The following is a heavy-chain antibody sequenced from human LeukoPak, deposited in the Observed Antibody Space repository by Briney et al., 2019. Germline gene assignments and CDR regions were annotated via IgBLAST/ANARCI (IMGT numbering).Heavy chain of an antibody. J-gene: IGHJ5*02. CDR2: INHSGST. Sequence: KPSETLSLTCAVYGGSFSGYYWSWIRQPPGKGLEWIGEINHSGSTNYNPSLKSRVTISVDTSKNQFFLQLSSVTAADTAVYHCASGQGWLTDHWGRGTLVAVSS. V-gene: IGHV4-34*01. CDR1: GGSFSGYY. D-gene: IGHD5-12*01. CDR3: ASGQGWLTDH.